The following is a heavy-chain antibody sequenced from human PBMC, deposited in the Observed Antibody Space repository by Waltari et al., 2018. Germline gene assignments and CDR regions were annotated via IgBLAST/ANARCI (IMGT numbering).Heavy chain of an antibody. CDR1: GGSISSGDYY. D-gene: IGHD3-22*01. CDR3: ARAGDYYDSSGYFLFDY. J-gene: IGHJ4*02. Sequence: QVQLQESGPGLVKPSQTLSLTCTVSGGSISSGDYYWSWIRQPQGKGLEWIGYIYYSGSTYYNPSLKSRVTISVDTSKNQFSLKLSSVTAADTAVYYCARAGDYYDSSGYFLFDYWGQGTLVTVSS. CDR2: IYYSGST. V-gene: IGHV4-30-4*08.